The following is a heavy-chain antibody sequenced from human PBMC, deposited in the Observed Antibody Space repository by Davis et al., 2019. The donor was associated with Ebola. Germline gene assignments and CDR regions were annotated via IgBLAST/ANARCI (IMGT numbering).Heavy chain of an antibody. J-gene: IGHJ4*02. Sequence: GESLKICCAASGFTFSSYWMSWVRQAPGKGLEWVANIKQDGSEKYYVDSVKGRFTISRDNAKNSLYLQMNSLRAEDTAVYYCTTVGGYSYGRVDYWGQGTLVTVSS. CDR2: IKQDGSEK. CDR3: TTVGGYSYGRVDY. V-gene: IGHV3-7*03. D-gene: IGHD5-18*01. CDR1: GFTFSSYW.